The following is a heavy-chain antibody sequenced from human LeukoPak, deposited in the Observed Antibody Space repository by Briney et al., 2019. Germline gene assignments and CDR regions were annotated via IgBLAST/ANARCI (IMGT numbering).Heavy chain of an antibody. CDR2: ISYDGSNK. Sequence: GGSLRLSCAASGFTFSSYAMHWVRQAPGKGLEWVAVISYDGSNKYYADSVKGRFTISKDNTKNTLYLHMNSMRAEDTAVYYCARESLLLWRATAYYYYGMDVWGQGTTVTVSS. J-gene: IGHJ6*02. CDR3: ARESLLLWRATAYYYYGMDV. D-gene: IGHD3-10*01. CDR1: GFTFSSYA. V-gene: IGHV3-30*04.